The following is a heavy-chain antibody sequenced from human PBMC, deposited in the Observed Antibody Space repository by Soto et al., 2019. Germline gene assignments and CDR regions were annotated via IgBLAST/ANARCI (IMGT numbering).Heavy chain of an antibody. CDR2: IYHSGST. J-gene: IGHJ5*02. V-gene: IGHV4-4*02. CDR3: ARWGRYSSKNNWFDP. CDR1: GGSISSSNW. Sequence: PSETLSLTCAVSGGSISSSNWWSWVRQPPGKGLEWIGEIYHSGSTNYNPSLKSRVTISVDKSKIQFSLKLSSVTAADTAVYYCARWGRYSSKNNWFDPWGPGTLVTVSS. D-gene: IGHD6-13*01.